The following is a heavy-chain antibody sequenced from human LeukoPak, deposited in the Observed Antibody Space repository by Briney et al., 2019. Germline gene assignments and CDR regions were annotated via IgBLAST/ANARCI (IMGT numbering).Heavy chain of an antibody. CDR1: GITFSSYW. V-gene: IGHV3-7*01. CDR3: ARDKGFFSGMDV. Sequence: EGSLRLSCVASGITFSSYWMTWVRQAPGKGLEWVANIKQDGGEKYYVDSVKGRFSISRDNAKNSLYLQMNSLRAEDTAVYYCARDKGFFSGMDVWGQGTTVTVSS. D-gene: IGHD3-3*01. CDR2: IKQDGGEK. J-gene: IGHJ6*02.